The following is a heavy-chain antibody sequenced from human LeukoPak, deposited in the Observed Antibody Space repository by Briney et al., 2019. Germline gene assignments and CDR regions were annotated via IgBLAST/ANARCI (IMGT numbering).Heavy chain of an antibody. CDR3: ARFYYDQGDAFDI. CDR2: IIPILGIA. D-gene: IGHD3-22*01. Sequence: ASVKVSCKASGYTFTSYGISWVRQAPGQGLEWMGRIIPILGIANYAQKFQGRVTITADKSTSTAYMELSSLRSEDTAVYYCARFYYDQGDAFDIWGQGTMVTVSS. V-gene: IGHV1-69*04. CDR1: GYTFTSYG. J-gene: IGHJ3*02.